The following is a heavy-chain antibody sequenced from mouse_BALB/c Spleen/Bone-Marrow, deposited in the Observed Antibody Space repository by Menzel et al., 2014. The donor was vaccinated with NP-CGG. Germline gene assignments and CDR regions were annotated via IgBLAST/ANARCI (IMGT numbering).Heavy chain of an antibody. J-gene: IGHJ3*01. V-gene: IGHV14-3*02. CDR1: GFNIKDTY. CDR2: IDPANGNT. Sequence: VQLKESGAELVKPGASVKLSCTASGFNIKDTYMHWVKQRPEQGLEWIGRIDPANGNTKYDPKFQGKATITADTSSNTAYLQFSSLTSEDTAVYYCAAYSYGSSYGFAYWGQGTLVTVSA. CDR3: AAYSYGSSYGFAY. D-gene: IGHD1-1*01.